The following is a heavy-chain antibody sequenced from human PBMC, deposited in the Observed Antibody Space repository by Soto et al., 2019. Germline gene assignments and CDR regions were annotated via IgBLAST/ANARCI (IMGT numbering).Heavy chain of an antibody. V-gene: IGHV4-59*08. J-gene: IGHJ6*03. D-gene: IGHD6-6*01. CDR2: IYYSGST. Sequence: LSLTCTVSGGSISSYYWSWIRQPPGKGLEWSGYIYYSGSTNYNPSLKSRVTISVDTSKNQFSLKLSSVTAADTAVYYCARHGVSSSPYYYYYYMDVWGKGTTVTVSS. CDR3: ARHGVSSSPYYYYYYMDV. CDR1: GGSISSYY.